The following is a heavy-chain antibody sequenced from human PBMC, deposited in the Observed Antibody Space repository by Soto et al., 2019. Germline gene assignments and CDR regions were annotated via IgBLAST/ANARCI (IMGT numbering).Heavy chain of an antibody. CDR2: INAGDGYT. D-gene: IGHD5-18*01. CDR1: GYTFTRDD. V-gene: IGHV1-3*05. J-gene: IGHJ4*02. Sequence: QVQLMQSGAEEKNPGASVKVSCKASGYTFTRDDMHWVRQAPGQGLEWMGRINAGDGYTKYSRDFQGRVTFSSDTAATTGYMTISSLRSDDTAIYYCARAAGMVALDYWGQGTLVTVSS. CDR3: ARAAGMVALDY.